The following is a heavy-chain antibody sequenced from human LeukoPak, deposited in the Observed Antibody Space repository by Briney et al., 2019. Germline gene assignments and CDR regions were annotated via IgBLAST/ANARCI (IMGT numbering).Heavy chain of an antibody. CDR3: AKEGFDY. CDR1: GFTFSSYV. CDR2: ISASGYTT. J-gene: IGHJ4*02. V-gene: IGHV3-23*01. Sequence: ESGGSLRLSCAASGFTFSSYVMSWVRQAPGKGLEWVSSISASGYTTYYADSVKGRFTISRDNSKNTLHLQMNSLRAEDTAIYYCAKEGFDYWGQGTLVTVSS.